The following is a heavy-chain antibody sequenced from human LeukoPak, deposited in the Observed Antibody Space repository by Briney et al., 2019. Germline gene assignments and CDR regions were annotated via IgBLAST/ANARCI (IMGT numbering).Heavy chain of an antibody. J-gene: IGHJ4*02. CDR2: IGGSGTRT. CDR1: GFTFTTYG. Sequence: PGGSLRLSCSASGFTFTTYGMNWVRQAPGKGLEWVSGIGGSGTRTYYADSVKGRFTISRDNSKNTLYLQMNSLRAEDTAVYYCTGKTSFDYWGQGTLVTVSS. CDR3: TGKTSFDY. D-gene: IGHD1-14*01. V-gene: IGHV3-23*01.